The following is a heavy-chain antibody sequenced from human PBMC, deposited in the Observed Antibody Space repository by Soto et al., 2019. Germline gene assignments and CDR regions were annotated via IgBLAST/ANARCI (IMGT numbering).Heavy chain of an antibody. J-gene: IGHJ5*01. CDR2: IYYSGNT. Sequence: SETLSLTCIVSGGSISSNDFYWSWIRQHPGKGLEWIGYIYYSGNTYYNPSLKSRVTILVDTSKNQFSLKVSSVTAADTAVYYCARLSGSCQSWFDSWGQGTLVTVSS. D-gene: IGHD6-13*01. CDR1: GGSISSNDFY. CDR3: ARLSGSCQSWFDS. V-gene: IGHV4-31*03.